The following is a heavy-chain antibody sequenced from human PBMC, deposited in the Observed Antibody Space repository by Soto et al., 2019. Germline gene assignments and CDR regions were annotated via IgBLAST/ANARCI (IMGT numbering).Heavy chain of an antibody. Sequence: SETLSLTCTVSGGSISSRDSYWGWIRQPPGKGLEWIGSFHYSGSTYYNPSLKSRVAISVDTSKNQLSLRVTSVTAADTAVYYCARGFGRSHFDYWGQGTLVTVSS. CDR3: ARGFGRSHFDY. D-gene: IGHD3-16*01. V-gene: IGHV4-39*01. J-gene: IGHJ4*02. CDR1: GGSISSRDSY. CDR2: FHYSGST.